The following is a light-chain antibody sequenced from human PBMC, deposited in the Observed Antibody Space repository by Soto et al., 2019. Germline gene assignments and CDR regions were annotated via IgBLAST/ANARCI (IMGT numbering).Light chain of an antibody. J-gene: IGKJ4*01. Sequence: EIVLTQSPATLSLSPGERATLSCRASQSVSSYLSWYQHQPGQAPRLLIYDASNRATGIPARFSGSGSGTDFTLTISSLEPEDFAVYYCQQRSNWPPLTFGGGTKVEIK. CDR3: QQRSNWPPLT. V-gene: IGKV3-11*01. CDR1: QSVSSY. CDR2: DAS.